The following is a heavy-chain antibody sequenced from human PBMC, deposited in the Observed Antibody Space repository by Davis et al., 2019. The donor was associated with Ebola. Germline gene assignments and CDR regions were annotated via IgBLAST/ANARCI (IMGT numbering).Heavy chain of an antibody. Sequence: GESLKISCAASGFTFSSYGMHWVRQAPGKGLEWVTFIRYDGSKKYYADSVKGRFTISRDNSKNTLYLQMNSLRAEDTAVYYCAKVEYSGYDGGLGYWGQGTLVTVSS. CDR2: IRYDGSKK. CDR3: AKVEYSGYDGGLGY. V-gene: IGHV3-30*02. D-gene: IGHD5-12*01. J-gene: IGHJ4*02. CDR1: GFTFSSYG.